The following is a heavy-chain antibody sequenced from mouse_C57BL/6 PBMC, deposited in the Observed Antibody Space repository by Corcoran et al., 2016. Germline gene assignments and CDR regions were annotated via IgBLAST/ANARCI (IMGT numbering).Heavy chain of an antibody. D-gene: IGHD1-1*01. CDR2: INPNNGGT. CDR1: GYTFTDYN. CDR3: ARSPLLGSSYDAMDY. Sequence: EVQLQQSGPELVKPGASVKIPCKASGYTFTDYNMDWVKQSHGKSLEWIGDINPNNGGTIYNQKFKGKATLTVDKSSSTAYMELRSLTSEDTAVYYCARSPLLGSSYDAMDYWGQGTSVTVSS. J-gene: IGHJ4*01. V-gene: IGHV1-18*01.